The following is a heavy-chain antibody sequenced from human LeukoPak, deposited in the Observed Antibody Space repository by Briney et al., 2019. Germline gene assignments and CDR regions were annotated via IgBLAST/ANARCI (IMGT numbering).Heavy chain of an antibody. CDR3: AKDHPGSGSYYDYYYGMDV. CDR2: ISGSGGST. D-gene: IGHD3-10*01. J-gene: IGHJ6*02. CDR1: GFTFSSYA. V-gene: IGHV3-23*01. Sequence: GGSLRLSCAASGFTFSSYAMSWVRQAPGKGLEWVSAISGSGGSTYYADSVKGRFTISRDNSKNTLYLQMNSLRAEDTAVYYCAKDHPGSGSYYDYYYGMDVWGQGTTVTVSS.